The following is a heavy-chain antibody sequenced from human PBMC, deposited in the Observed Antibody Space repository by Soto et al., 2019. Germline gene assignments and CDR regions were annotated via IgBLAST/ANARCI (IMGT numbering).Heavy chain of an antibody. CDR3: ARGGSYDILTGNYYYYGMDV. Sequence: GGSLRLSCAASGFTFSSYGMHWVRQAPGKGLEWVAVIWYDGSNKYYADSVKGRFTISRDNSKNTLCLQMNSLRAEDTAVYYCARGGSYDILTGNYYYYGMDVWGQGTTVTVSS. V-gene: IGHV3-33*01. D-gene: IGHD3-9*01. J-gene: IGHJ6*02. CDR1: GFTFSSYG. CDR2: IWYDGSNK.